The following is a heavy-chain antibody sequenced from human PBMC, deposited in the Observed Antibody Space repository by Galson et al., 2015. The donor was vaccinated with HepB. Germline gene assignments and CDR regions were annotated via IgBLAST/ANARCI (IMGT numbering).Heavy chain of an antibody. D-gene: IGHD2-2*01. Sequence: SVKVSCKASGYTFTSYYMHWVRQAPGQGLEWMGIINPSGGSTSYAQKFQGRVTMTRDTSTSTVYMELSSLRSEDTAVYYCARDYIPAAMSGYFDYWGQGTLVTVSS. V-gene: IGHV1-46*01. CDR1: GYTFTSYY. CDR3: ARDYIPAAMSGYFDY. J-gene: IGHJ4*02. CDR2: INPSGGST.